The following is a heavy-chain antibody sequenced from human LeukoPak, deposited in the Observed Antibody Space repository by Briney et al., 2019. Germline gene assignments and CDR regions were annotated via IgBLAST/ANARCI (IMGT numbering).Heavy chain of an antibody. CDR2: ITSSSSYI. D-gene: IGHD6-13*01. V-gene: IGHV3-21*01. CDR3: ARALVAAAQHQFDY. CDR1: GFTFSSYS. J-gene: IGHJ4*02. Sequence: MTGGSLRLSCAASGFTFSSYSMNWVRQAPGKGLEWVSSITSSSSYINYADSVKGRSTISRDNAKNSVYLQMNSLRAEDTAVYYCARALVAAAQHQFDYWGQGTLVTVSS.